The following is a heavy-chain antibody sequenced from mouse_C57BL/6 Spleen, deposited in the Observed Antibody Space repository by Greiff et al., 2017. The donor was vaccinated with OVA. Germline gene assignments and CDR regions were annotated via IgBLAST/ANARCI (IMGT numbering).Heavy chain of an antibody. Sequence: EVKLVESEGGLVQPGSSMKLSCTASGFTFSDYYMAWVRQVPEKGLEWVANINYDGSSTYYLDSLKSRFIISRDNAKNILYLQMSSLKSEDTATYYCARGTTVPHFDYWGQGTTLTVSS. D-gene: IGHD1-1*01. V-gene: IGHV5-16*01. CDR3: ARGTTVPHFDY. CDR1: GFTFSDYY. J-gene: IGHJ2*01. CDR2: INYDGSST.